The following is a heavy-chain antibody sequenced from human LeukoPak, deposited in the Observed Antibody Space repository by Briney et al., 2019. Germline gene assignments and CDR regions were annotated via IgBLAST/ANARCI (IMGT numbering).Heavy chain of an antibody. V-gene: IGHV3-48*01. CDR3: AKEDRQLLVATPFDY. D-gene: IGHD5-12*01. CDR1: GFTFSSYS. CDR2: ISSSGSTI. J-gene: IGHJ4*02. Sequence: GGSLRLSCAASGFTFSSYSMNWVRQAPGKGLEWVSYISSSGSTIYYADSVKGRFTISRDNSKKTLYLQMNSLRAEDTAVYYCAKEDRQLLVATPFDYWGQGTLVTVSS.